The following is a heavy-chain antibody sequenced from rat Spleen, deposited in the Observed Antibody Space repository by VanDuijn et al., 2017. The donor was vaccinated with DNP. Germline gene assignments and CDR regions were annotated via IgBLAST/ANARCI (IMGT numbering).Heavy chain of an antibody. D-gene: IGHD4-2*01. J-gene: IGHJ2*01. CDR3: ATGVY. Sequence: EVKLVESGGGLVQPGRSLKLSCAASGFNFNDYWMGWVRQAPGKGLEWIGEINEDTSTINYSPSLKDKFTISRDNAQNTLYLQMNSLQTEDTAMYLCATGVYWGQGVMVTVSS. V-gene: IGHV4-2*01. CDR1: GFNFNDYW. CDR2: INEDTSTI.